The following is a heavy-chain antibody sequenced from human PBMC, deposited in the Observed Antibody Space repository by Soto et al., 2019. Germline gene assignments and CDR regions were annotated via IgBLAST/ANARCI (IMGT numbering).Heavy chain of an antibody. V-gene: IGHV3-7*01. J-gene: IGHJ3*02. CDR1: GFTFSSYW. CDR3: ARKYYVFWSGYYNAETRRDVFDI. Sequence: PGGSLRLSCAASGFTFSSYWMSWVRQAPGKGLEWVANIKQDGSEKYYVDSVKGRFTISRDNAKNSLYLQMNSLRAEDTAVYYYARKYYVFWSGYYNAETRRDVFDIWGQGTMVTVSS. CDR2: IKQDGSEK. D-gene: IGHD3-3*01.